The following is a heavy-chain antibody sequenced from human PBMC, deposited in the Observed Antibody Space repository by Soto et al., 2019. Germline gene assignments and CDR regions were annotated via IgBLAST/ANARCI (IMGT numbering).Heavy chain of an antibody. CDR3: ARSVAARRGEDWFDP. J-gene: IGHJ5*02. CDR1: GFTVSSNY. Sequence: GGSLRLSCAASGFTVSSNYMGWVRQAPGKGLEWVSVIYSGGSTYYADSVKGRFTISRDDSKNTLYLQMNSLRAEDTAVYYCARSVAARRGEDWFDPWGQGTLVTVSS. V-gene: IGHV3-53*01. D-gene: IGHD6-6*01. CDR2: IYSGGST.